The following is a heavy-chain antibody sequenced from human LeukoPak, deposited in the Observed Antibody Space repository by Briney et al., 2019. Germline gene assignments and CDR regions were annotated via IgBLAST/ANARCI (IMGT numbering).Heavy chain of an antibody. V-gene: IGHV4-30-4*08. D-gene: IGHD1/OR15-1a*01. CDR1: GGSIGSGDYY. J-gene: IGHJ3*02. CDR2: IYYSGST. Sequence: SETLSLTCTVSGGSIGSGDYYWSWIRQPPGKGLEWIGYIYYSGSTYYNPSLKSRVTISVDTSKNQFSLKLSSVTAADTAVYYCARDLQEVPPTMWAFDIWGQGTMVTVSS. CDR3: ARDLQEVPPTMWAFDI.